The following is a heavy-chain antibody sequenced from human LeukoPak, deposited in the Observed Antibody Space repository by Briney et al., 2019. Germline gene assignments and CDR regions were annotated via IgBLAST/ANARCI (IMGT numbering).Heavy chain of an antibody. CDR2: IWYGGSNK. Sequence: GGSLRLSCAASGFTFSSYGMHWVRQAPGKGLEWVAVIWYGGSNKYYADSVKGRFTISRDNSKNTLYLQMNSLRAEDTAVYYSARGYGDRLDCFDPWGQGTLVTVSS. D-gene: IGHD4-17*01. CDR1: GFTFSSYG. V-gene: IGHV3-33*01. CDR3: ARGYGDRLDCFDP. J-gene: IGHJ5*02.